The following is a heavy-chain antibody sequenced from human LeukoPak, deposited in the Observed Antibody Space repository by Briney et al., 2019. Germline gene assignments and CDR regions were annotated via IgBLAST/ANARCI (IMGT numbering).Heavy chain of an antibody. V-gene: IGHV1-69*06. J-gene: IGHJ4*02. Sequence: SVKVSCKASGGTFSSYAISWVRQAPGQGLEWMGGIIPIFGTANYAQKFQGRVTITADKSTSTAYMELSSLRSEDTAVYYCALSMVRGVGSLGYWGQGTLVTVSS. D-gene: IGHD3-10*01. CDR1: GGTFSSYA. CDR3: ALSMVRGVGSLGY. CDR2: IIPIFGTA.